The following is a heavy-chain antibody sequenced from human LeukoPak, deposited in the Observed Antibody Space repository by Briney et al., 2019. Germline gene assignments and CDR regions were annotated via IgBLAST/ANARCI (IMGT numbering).Heavy chain of an antibody. CDR1: GDSISSHY. J-gene: IGHJ4*02. CDR3: ARASSSNWYADY. D-gene: IGHD6-13*01. CDR2: IYYSGSA. Sequence: SETLSLTCTVSGDSISSHYWNWIRQPPGKGLEWIGSIYYSGSANYNPSLKSRVTISVDTSKNQFSLKQSSVTAADTAVYYCARASSSNWYADYWGQGTLVTVSS. V-gene: IGHV4-59*11.